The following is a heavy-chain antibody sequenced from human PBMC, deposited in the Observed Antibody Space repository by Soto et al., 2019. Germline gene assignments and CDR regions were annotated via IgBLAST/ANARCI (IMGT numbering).Heavy chain of an antibody. V-gene: IGHV3-66*01. J-gene: IGHJ3*02. CDR3: ARDHGVAVTTNDAFDI. D-gene: IGHD4-17*01. CDR2: IYSGGST. CDR1: GFTVSSNY. Sequence: VQLVESGGGLVQPGGSLRLSCAASGFTVSSNYMSWVRQAPGKGLEWVSVIYSGGSTYYADSVKGRFTISRDNSKNTLYLQMNSLRAEDTAVYYCARDHGVAVTTNDAFDIWGQGTMVTVSS.